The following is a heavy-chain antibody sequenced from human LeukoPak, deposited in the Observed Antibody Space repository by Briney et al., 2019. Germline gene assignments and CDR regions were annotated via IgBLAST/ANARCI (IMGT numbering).Heavy chain of an antibody. D-gene: IGHD2-2*01. J-gene: IGHJ5*02. Sequence: SSNYMSWVRQAPGEGREWIGSIYYSGSTYYNPSLKSRVTISVDTSKNQLSLNLSSVTAADTAVYYCARHLTYCSSTSCYLDWFDPWGQGTLVTVSS. V-gene: IGHV4-39*01. CDR1: SSNY. CDR2: IYYSGST. CDR3: ARHLTYCSSTSCYLDWFDP.